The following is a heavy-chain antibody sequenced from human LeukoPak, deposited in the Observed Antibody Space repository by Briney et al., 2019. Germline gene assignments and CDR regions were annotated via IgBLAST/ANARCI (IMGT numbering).Heavy chain of an antibody. CDR1: GGSISSYY. V-gene: IGHV4-4*09. D-gene: IGHD5-24*01. CDR2: HNTSGNN. CDR3: ARDWEMATPPACDI. J-gene: IGHJ3*02. Sequence: SETLSLTCSVSGGSISSYYWSWIRHPPGKGVEWIWYHNTSGNNKNNRFLKRQVPISIATSKNQCSLKLHSVTAAATAVDYCARDWEMATPPACDIWGRGTMITVSS.